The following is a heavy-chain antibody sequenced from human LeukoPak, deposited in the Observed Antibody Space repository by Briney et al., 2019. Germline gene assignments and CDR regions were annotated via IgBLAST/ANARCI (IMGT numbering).Heavy chain of an antibody. J-gene: IGHJ3*02. CDR3: ARGLGSSWDDAFDI. CDR2: MNLNSGDT. V-gene: IGHV1-8*02. CDR1: GGTFSSYA. D-gene: IGHD6-13*01. Sequence: ASVKVSCKASGGTFSSYAINWVRQATGQGLEWMGWMNLNSGDTGYAQKFQGRVTMTRNTSITTAYMELSSLRSEDTAVYYCARGLGSSWDDAFDIWGQGTTVTVSS.